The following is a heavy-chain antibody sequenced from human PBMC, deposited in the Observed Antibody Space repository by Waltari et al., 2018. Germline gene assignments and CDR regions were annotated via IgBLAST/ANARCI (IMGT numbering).Heavy chain of an antibody. CDR3: AGQTVISTLGY. CDR2: IYHSGST. J-gene: IGHJ4*02. CDR1: GYSISSGYY. D-gene: IGHD3-22*01. V-gene: IGHV4-38-2*01. Sequence: QVQLQESGPGLVKPSETLSLTCAVSGYSISSGYYWGCIRQPPGKGLEWIGSIYHSGSTYYNPSLKSRVTISVDTSKNQFSLKLSSVTAADTAVYYCAGQTVISTLGYWGQGTLVTVSS.